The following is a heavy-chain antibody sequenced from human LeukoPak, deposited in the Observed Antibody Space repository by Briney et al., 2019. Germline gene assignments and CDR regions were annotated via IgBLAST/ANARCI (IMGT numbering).Heavy chain of an antibody. J-gene: IGHJ4*02. CDR2: ISSSSSYI. V-gene: IGHV3-21*04. Sequence: GGSLRLSCAASGFTFSSYSMNWVRQAPGKGLEWVSSISSSSSYIYYADSVKGRFTISRDNSKNTLYLQMNSLRAEDTAVYYCAKDRVIAVAANCDYWGQGTLVTVSS. D-gene: IGHD6-19*01. CDR3: AKDRVIAVAANCDY. CDR1: GFTFSSYS.